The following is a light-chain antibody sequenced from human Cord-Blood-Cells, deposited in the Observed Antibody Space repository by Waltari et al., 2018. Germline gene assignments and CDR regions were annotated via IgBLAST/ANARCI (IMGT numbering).Light chain of an antibody. CDR2: GAS. J-gene: IGKJ1*01. CDR1: QSVSSSY. V-gene: IGKV3-20*01. Sequence: EIVLTQSPGTLSLSPGERATLSCRASQSVSSSYLAWYQQKPGQAPRLLIYGASSRANGIPDRFSGGGSGTDFTLTISRLEPEDFAVYYCQQYGSSPPWTFGQGTKVEIK. CDR3: QQYGSSPPWT.